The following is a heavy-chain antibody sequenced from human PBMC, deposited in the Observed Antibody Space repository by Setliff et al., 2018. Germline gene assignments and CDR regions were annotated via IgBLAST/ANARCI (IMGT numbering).Heavy chain of an antibody. Sequence: SETLSLTCTVSGGSISSSSYYWGWIRQPPGKGLEWIGSIYYSGSTYYNPSLQSRVTISVDTSKNQFSLQLSSVTAADTAVYYCVRGGAAESYDFWSGMYYYYYYYMDVWGKETTVTVSS. CDR1: GGSISSSSYY. CDR3: VRGGAAESYDFWSGMYYYYYYYMDV. D-gene: IGHD3-3*01. CDR2: IYYSGST. J-gene: IGHJ6*03. V-gene: IGHV4-39*07.